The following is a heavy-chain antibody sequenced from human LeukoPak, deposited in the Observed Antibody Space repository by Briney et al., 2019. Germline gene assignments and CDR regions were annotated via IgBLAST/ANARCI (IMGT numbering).Heavy chain of an antibody. CDR2: ISGSGGST. V-gene: IGHV3-23*01. Sequence: PGGSLRLSCAASGFTFGSYTMNWVRQAPGKGLEWVSAISGSGGSTYYADSVKVRFTISRDNSKNTLYLQMNSLRAEDTAVYYCASSKDHYCHYWGQGTLVTVSS. J-gene: IGHJ4*02. CDR1: GFTFGSYT. CDR3: ASSKDHYCHY.